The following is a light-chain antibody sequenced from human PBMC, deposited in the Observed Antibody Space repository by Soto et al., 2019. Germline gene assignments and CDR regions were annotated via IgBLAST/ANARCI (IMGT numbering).Light chain of an antibody. Sequence: QSVLTQPPSASGTPGQSVTISCSGSSSNIGSNYVYWYQQLPGTAPKLLIYRNNQRPSGVPDRFSGSKSGTSASLAISGLRSEDEADYYCAAGDDSLSGPGVFGGGTKLTVL. J-gene: IGLJ2*01. CDR3: AAGDDSLSGPGV. CDR1: SSNIGSNY. V-gene: IGLV1-47*01. CDR2: RNN.